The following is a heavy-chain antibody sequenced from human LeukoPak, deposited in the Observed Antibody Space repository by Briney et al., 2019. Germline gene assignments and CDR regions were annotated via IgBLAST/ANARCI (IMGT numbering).Heavy chain of an antibody. V-gene: IGHV3-20*04. D-gene: IGHD6-13*01. Sequence: GGSLRLSCAASGFTFDDYGMSWVRQAPGKGLECVSGINWNGGSTGYADSVKGRFTISRDNAKNSLYLQMNSLRAEDTALYYCARDGPKRLAAAVSPFDYWGQGTLVTVSS. CDR3: ARDGPKRLAAAVSPFDY. CDR2: INWNGGST. J-gene: IGHJ4*02. CDR1: GFTFDDYG.